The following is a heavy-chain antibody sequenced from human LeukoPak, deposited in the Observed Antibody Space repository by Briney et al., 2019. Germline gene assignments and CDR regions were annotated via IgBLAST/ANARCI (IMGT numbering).Heavy chain of an antibody. Sequence: PGGSLRLSCAASGFTFSSYSMNWVRQAPGKGLEWVSSISSSSGYIYYADSVKGRFTISGDNAKNSLYLHMNSLRAEDTAVYYCARDKWLDDYWGQGTLVTVSS. CDR1: GFTFSSYS. CDR2: ISSSSGYI. V-gene: IGHV3-21*01. D-gene: IGHD6-19*01. CDR3: ARDKWLDDY. J-gene: IGHJ4*02.